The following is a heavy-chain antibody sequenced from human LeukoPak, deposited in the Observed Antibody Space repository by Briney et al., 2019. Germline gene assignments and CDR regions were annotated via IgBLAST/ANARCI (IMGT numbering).Heavy chain of an antibody. CDR2: IYYSGST. CDR1: GGSISSYY. J-gene: IGHJ5*02. V-gene: IGHV4-59*01. D-gene: IGHD3-16*02. CDR3: ARVHYDYVWGSYRTNWFDP. Sequence: SETLSLTCTVSGGSISSYYWSWIRQPPGKGLEWIGYIYYSGSTNYNPSLKSRVTISVDTSKNQFSLKLSSVTAADTAVYYCARVHYDYVWGSYRTNWFDPWGQGTLVTVSS.